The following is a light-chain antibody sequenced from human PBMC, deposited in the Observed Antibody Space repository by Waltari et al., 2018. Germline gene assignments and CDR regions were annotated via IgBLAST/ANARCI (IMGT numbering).Light chain of an antibody. Sequence: QSVLTQPPSLSGTPGQRVTISCSGSNSNIGSNTVDWYQVLPGTAPKLLIHGNDQRPSGAPDRFSGSKFGASGSLAISGLQPEDESEYYCAAWDESLKGWVFGGGTRLTVL. J-gene: IGLJ3*02. CDR3: AAWDESLKGWV. CDR1: NSNIGSNT. V-gene: IGLV1-44*01. CDR2: GND.